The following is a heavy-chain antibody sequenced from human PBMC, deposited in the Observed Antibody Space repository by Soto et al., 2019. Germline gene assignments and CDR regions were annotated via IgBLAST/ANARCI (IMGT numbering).Heavy chain of an antibody. Sequence: SENPFLTRTVPGGSLRSYYWGWVRQPPGEGLEWIGYIYYSGSTNYNPSLKSRVTISVDTSKNQFSLKLSSVTAADTAVYYCARVGELGTDRYYYYYGMDVWGQGTTVTVSS. D-gene: IGHD7-27*01. CDR3: ARVGELGTDRYYYYYGMDV. J-gene: IGHJ6*02. CDR1: GGSLRSYY. V-gene: IGHV4-59*01. CDR2: IYYSGST.